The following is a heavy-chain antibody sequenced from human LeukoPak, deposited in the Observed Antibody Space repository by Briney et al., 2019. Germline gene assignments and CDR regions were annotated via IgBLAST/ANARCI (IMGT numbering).Heavy chain of an antibody. V-gene: IGHV3-23*01. J-gene: IGHJ4*02. Sequence: PGGSLRLSCVASGFIFSNYAMYWVRQAPGKGLEWVSFLSASGNTINYADSVEGRFTISRDNSKSTLYLQMNSLRAEDTAVYYCAKGHGDHLPSNYFDYWGQGILVTVSS. CDR2: LSASGNTI. CDR1: GFIFSNYA. D-gene: IGHD4-17*01. CDR3: AKGHGDHLPSNYFDY.